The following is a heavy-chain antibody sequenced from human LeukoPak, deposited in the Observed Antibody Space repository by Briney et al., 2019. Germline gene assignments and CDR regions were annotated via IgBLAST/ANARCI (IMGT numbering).Heavy chain of an antibody. Sequence: GGSLRLSCAASGFNVIITYMSWVRQAPGKGLEWVSSISSSSSYIYYADSVKGRFTISRDNAKNSLYLQMNSLRAEDTAVYYCARFLPDIVVVPAATTAFYYYYGMDVWGQGTTVTVSS. CDR1: GFNVIITY. J-gene: IGHJ6*02. CDR3: ARFLPDIVVVPAATTAFYYYYGMDV. CDR2: ISSSSSYI. D-gene: IGHD2-2*01. V-gene: IGHV3-21*01.